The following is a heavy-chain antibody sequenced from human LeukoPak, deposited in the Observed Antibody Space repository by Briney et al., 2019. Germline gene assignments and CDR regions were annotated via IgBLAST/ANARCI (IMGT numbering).Heavy chain of an antibody. V-gene: IGHV4-34*01. CDR1: GGSFSGYY. Sequence: SETLSLTCAVHGGSFSGYYWSWIRQPPGKGLEWIGEINHSGSTNYNPSLKSRVTISVDTSKNQFSLKLSSVTAADTAVYYCARGLRGYSYGPWGQGTLVTVSS. CDR2: INHSGST. CDR3: ARGLRGYSYGP. D-gene: IGHD5-18*01. J-gene: IGHJ5*02.